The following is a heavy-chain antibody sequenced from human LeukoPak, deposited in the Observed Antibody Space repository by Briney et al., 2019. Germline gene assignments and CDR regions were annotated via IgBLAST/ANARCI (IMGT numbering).Heavy chain of an antibody. J-gene: IGHJ6*03. CDR2: INHSGST. Sequence: SETLSLSCAVYGVSFSGYYWSWIRQPPGKGLEWVGEINHSGSTNYNPSLKSRVTISVDTSKNQFSLKLSSVTAADTAVYYCARVLFYYYYYMDVWGKGTTVTVSS. V-gene: IGHV4-34*01. CDR3: ARVLFYYYYYMDV. CDR1: GVSFSGYY.